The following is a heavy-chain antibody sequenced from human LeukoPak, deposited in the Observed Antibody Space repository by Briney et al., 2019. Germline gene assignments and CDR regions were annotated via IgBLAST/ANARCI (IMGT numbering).Heavy chain of an antibody. CDR2: ISYDGSNK. D-gene: IGHD2-2*01. V-gene: IGHV3-30-3*02. J-gene: IGHJ6*02. CDR3: ANEVNQVVPAEVEDYYGMDV. Sequence: PGGSLRLSCAASGFTFSSYAMHWVRQAPGKGLEWVAVISYDGSNKYYADSVKGRFTISRDNSKNTLYLQMNSLRAEDTAVYYCANEVNQVVPAEVEDYYGMDVWGQGTTVTVSS. CDR1: GFTFSSYA.